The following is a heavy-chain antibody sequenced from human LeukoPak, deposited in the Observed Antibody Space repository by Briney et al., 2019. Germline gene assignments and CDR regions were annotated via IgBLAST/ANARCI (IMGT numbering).Heavy chain of an antibody. D-gene: IGHD1-1*01. Sequence: GESLKISCKGSGYSFTSYWIGWLRQMPGKGPEWMGIIYPGDSDTRYSPSFQGQVTISADKSLSTTYLQWRSLKASDTAVYHCAMARTGNHFDYWGQGTLVTVSS. J-gene: IGHJ4*02. CDR2: IYPGDSDT. CDR1: GYSFTSYW. V-gene: IGHV5-51*01. CDR3: AMARTGNHFDY.